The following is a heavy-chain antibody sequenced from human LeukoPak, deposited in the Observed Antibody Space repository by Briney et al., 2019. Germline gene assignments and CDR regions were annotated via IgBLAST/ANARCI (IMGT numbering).Heavy chain of an antibody. J-gene: IGHJ4*02. CDR2: INPSTGST. CDR3: ARGLCSGGNCYPYFDS. V-gene: IGHV1-46*01. Sequence: ASVKVSCKASGYTFTSYGISWVRQAPGQGLEWMGIINPSTGSTTYAQKFQDRVTMTTDMSTSTVHMELSSLRSEDTAVYHCARGLCSGGNCYPYFDSWGQGTLVTVSS. CDR1: GYTFTSYG. D-gene: IGHD2-15*01.